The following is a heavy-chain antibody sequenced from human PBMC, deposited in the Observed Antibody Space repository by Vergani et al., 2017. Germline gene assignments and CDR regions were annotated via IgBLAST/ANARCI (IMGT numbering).Heavy chain of an antibody. CDR3: ASRRPRLNLGSKSNAGTFDS. Sequence: QVHLQQRGAGVLKPSETLSLTCGVIGGSLSGYFWSWIRQSPGRGLEWIVEITAIRSAKYRPSATSRVTISVDTSRGEFTLTVTSVTAADTGLYFCASRRPRLNLGSKSNAGTFDSWGQGTLVTVSS. J-gene: IGHJ4*02. V-gene: IGHV4-34*02. CDR2: ITAIRSA. CDR1: GGSLSGYF. D-gene: IGHD3-10*01.